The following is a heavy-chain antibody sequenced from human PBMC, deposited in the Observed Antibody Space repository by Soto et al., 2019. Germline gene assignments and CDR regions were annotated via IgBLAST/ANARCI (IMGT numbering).Heavy chain of an antibody. V-gene: IGHV3-30-3*01. D-gene: IGHD4-17*01. CDR2: ISYDGSNK. CDR3: ASRYGGNSNPPFDY. Sequence: PGGSLRLSCAASGFTFSSYAMHWVRQAPGKGLEWVAVISYDGSNKYYADSVKGRFTISRDNSKNTLYLQMNSLRAEDTAVYYCASRYGGNSNPPFDYWGQGTLVTVSS. J-gene: IGHJ4*02. CDR1: GFTFSSYA.